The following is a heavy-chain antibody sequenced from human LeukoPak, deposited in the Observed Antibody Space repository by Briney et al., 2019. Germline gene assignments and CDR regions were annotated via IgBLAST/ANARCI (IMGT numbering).Heavy chain of an antibody. V-gene: IGHV1-46*01. D-gene: IGHD3-22*01. CDR3: ARVQGPMIDPGSAFDI. J-gene: IGHJ3*02. Sequence: ASVRVSCKASGYTFTSYYMHWVRQAPGQGLEWMGIINPSGGSTSYAQKFQGRVTMTRDTSTSTVYMELSSLRSEDTAVYYCARVQGPMIDPGSAFDIWGQGTMVTVSS. CDR1: GYTFTSYY. CDR2: INPSGGST.